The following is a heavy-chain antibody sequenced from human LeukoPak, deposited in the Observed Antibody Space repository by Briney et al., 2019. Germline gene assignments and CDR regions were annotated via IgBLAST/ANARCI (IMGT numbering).Heavy chain of an antibody. D-gene: IGHD2-2*03. CDR1: GYTFTSYD. Sequence: VASVKVSCKASGYTFTSYDINWVRQATGQGLEWMGWMNPNSGNTGYAQKFQGRVTMTRNTSISTAYMELSSLRSEDTAVYYCARTGLKGGYCSSTSCYEVWFDPWGQGTLVTVSS. CDR2: MNPNSGNT. J-gene: IGHJ5*02. CDR3: ARTGLKGGYCSSTSCYEVWFDP. V-gene: IGHV1-8*01.